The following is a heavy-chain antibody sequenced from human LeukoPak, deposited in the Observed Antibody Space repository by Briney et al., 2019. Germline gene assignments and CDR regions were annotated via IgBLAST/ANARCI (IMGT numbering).Heavy chain of an antibody. CDR1: GYTFTGYY. CDR3: AREWELARAFDI. D-gene: IGHD1-26*01. J-gene: IGHJ3*02. CDR2: INPNSGGT. V-gene: IGHV1-2*02. Sequence: ASVKVSCKASGYTFTGYYMHWVRQAPGQGLEWMGWINPNSGGTNYAQKLQGRVTMTTDTSTSTAHMELRSLRSDDTAVYYCAREWELARAFDIWGQGTMVTVSS.